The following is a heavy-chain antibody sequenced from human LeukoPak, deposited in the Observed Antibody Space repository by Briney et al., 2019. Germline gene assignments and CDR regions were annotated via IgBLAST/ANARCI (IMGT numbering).Heavy chain of an antibody. CDR2: IYYSGST. V-gene: IGHV4-31*03. D-gene: IGHD3-3*01. CDR1: GGSISSGGYY. J-gene: IGHJ4*02. CDR3: ARDQSHDFWSGPYFDY. Sequence: PSETLSLTCTVSGGSISSGGYYWSWIRQHPGKGLEWIGYIYYSGSTYYNPSLKSRVTISVDTSKNQFSLKLGSVTAADTAVYYCARDQSHDFWSGPYFDYWGQGTLVTVSS.